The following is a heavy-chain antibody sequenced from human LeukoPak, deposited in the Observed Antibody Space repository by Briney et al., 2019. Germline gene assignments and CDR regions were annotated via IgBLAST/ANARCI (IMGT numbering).Heavy chain of an antibody. CDR1: GFTFSTYV. V-gene: IGHV3-23*01. D-gene: IGHD2-15*01. CDR3: AKGHCSAVSCYYYFDY. Sequence: GGSLRPSCAASGFTFSTYVMSCVRQAPGKGLEWVSSISGSGGSTYYADSVKGRFTISSDNSRNTLYLQINSLRAEDTAVYYCAKGHCSAVSCYYYFDYWGQGTLVTVSS. CDR2: ISGSGGST. J-gene: IGHJ4*02.